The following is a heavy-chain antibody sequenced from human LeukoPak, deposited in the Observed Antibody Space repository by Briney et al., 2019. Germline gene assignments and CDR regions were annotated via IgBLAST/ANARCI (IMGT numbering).Heavy chain of an antibody. CDR3: ARLYSSSSRAYYYYYYMDV. V-gene: IGHV3-74*01. Sequence: PGGSLRLSCAASGFTFSSYWMHWVRQAPGKGLVWVSRINSDGSSTSYADSAKGRFTISRDNAKNSLYLQMNSLRAEDTAVYYCARLYSSSSRAYYYYYYMDVWGKGTTVTVSS. D-gene: IGHD6-6*01. J-gene: IGHJ6*03. CDR2: INSDGSST. CDR1: GFTFSSYW.